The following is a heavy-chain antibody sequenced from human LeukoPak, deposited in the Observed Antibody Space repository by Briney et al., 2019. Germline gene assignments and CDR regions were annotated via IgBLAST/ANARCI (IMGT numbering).Heavy chain of an antibody. CDR3: ARVYCSGGSCYSGYYGMDV. V-gene: IGHV3-23*01. CDR1: GFTFSNYA. Sequence: GGSLRLSCAASGFTFSNYAMTWVRQAPGKGLEWVSGISGSGGSTYYADSVRGRFTISRDNSKNTFDVQMNSLRAEDTAVYYCARVYCSGGSCYSGYYGMDVWGQGTTVTVSS. CDR2: ISGSGGST. J-gene: IGHJ6*02. D-gene: IGHD2-15*01.